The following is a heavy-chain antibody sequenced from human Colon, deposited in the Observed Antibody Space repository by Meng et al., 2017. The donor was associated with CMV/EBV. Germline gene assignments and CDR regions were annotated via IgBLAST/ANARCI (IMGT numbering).Heavy chain of an antibody. D-gene: IGHD1-26*01. CDR3: VRQTKSGSFYFDN. Sequence: CKASGYIFTDYGINWVRQAPGQRLEWMGWINPYNGNINYAQKFHGRVTLTTDTSTATAYMELRGLRSDDTAVYYCVRQTKSGSFYFDNWGQGTLVTVSS. V-gene: IGHV1-18*04. CDR1: GYIFTDYG. J-gene: IGHJ4*02. CDR2: INPYNGNI.